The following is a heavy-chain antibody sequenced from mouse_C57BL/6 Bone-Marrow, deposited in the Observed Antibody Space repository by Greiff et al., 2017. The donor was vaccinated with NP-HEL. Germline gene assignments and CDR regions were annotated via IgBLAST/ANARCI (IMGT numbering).Heavy chain of an antibody. Sequence: LVESGAELARPGASVKLSCKASGYTFTSYGISWVKQRTGQGLEWIGEIYPRSGNTYYNEKFKGKATLTADKSSSTAYMELRSLTSEDSAVYFCARSGITTVVADIDYWGQGTTLTVSS. V-gene: IGHV1-81*01. CDR1: GYTFTSYG. D-gene: IGHD1-1*01. CDR2: IYPRSGNT. J-gene: IGHJ2*01. CDR3: ARSGITTVVADIDY.